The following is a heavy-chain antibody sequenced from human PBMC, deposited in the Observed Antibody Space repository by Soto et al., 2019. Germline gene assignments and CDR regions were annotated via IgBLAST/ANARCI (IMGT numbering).Heavy chain of an antibody. V-gene: IGHV1-2*04. J-gene: IGHJ4*02. CDR3: ARESLSTSRHTLDY. CDR2: INPNSGGT. Sequence: QVQLVQSGAEVKKPGASVKVSCKASGYTFTGYYMHWVRQAPGQGLEWMGWINPNSGGTNYAQKFQGWVTMTRDTALNTADMELSRLRSDDTDVYYCARESLSTSRHTLDYWGQGTLVTVSS. CDR1: GYTFTGYY. D-gene: IGHD2-2*01.